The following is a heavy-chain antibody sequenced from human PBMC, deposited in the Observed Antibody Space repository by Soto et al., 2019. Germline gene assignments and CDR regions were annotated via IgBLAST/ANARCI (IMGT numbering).Heavy chain of an antibody. V-gene: IGHV4-34*01. D-gene: IGHD3-22*01. CDR1: GGSFSGYY. CDR3: ARGRPPDYDSSGYYYGPNDY. Sequence: SGTLSLTCAVYGGSFSGYYWSWIRQPPGKGLEWIGEINHSGSTNYNPSLKSRVTISVDTSKNQFSLKLSSVTAADTAVYYCARGRPPDYDSSGYYYGPNDYWGQGTLVTVSS. CDR2: INHSGST. J-gene: IGHJ4*02.